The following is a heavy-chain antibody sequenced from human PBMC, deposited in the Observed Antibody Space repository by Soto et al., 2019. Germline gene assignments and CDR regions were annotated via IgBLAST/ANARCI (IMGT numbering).Heavy chain of an antibody. Sequence: ETLSLTCAVYGGSFSGYYWSWIRQPPGKGLEWIGEINHSGSTNYNPSLKSRVTISVDTSKNQFSLKLSSVTAADTAVYYCARGRRKAGTYYYYGMDVWGQGTTVTVSS. V-gene: IGHV4-34*01. J-gene: IGHJ6*02. D-gene: IGHD6-19*01. CDR2: INHSGST. CDR3: ARGRRKAGTYYYYGMDV. CDR1: GGSFSGYY.